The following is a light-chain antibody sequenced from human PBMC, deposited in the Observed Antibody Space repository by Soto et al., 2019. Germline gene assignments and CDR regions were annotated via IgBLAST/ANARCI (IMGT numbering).Light chain of an antibody. V-gene: IGLV2-8*01. CDR3: SSYGGSNNLV. Sequence: QSALTQPPSASGSPGQSVTISCTGTSSDVGGYNYVSWYQQHPGKVPKLMIYEVNKRPSGVPDRFSGSKSGNTASLTVSGLQADDEADYYCSSYGGSNNLVFGGGTKLTVL. CDR2: EVN. CDR1: SSDVGGYNY. J-gene: IGLJ2*01.